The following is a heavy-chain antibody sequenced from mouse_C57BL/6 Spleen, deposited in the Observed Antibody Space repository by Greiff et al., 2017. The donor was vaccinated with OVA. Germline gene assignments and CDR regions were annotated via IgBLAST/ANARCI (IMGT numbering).Heavy chain of an antibody. CDR1: GCTFTSYW. Sequence: VQLQQPGAELVKPGASVKMSCKASGCTFTSYWITWVKQRPGQGLEWIGDIYPGSGSTNYNEKFKSKATLTVDTSSSTAYMQLSSLTSEDSAVYYCARSTAQALAWFAYWGQGTLVTVSA. J-gene: IGHJ3*01. D-gene: IGHD3-2*02. V-gene: IGHV1-55*01. CDR2: IYPGSGST. CDR3: ARSTAQALAWFAY.